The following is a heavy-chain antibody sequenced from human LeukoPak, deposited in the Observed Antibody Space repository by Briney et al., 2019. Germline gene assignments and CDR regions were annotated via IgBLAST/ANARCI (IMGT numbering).Heavy chain of an antibody. D-gene: IGHD3-10*01. V-gene: IGHV3-7*01. Sequence: HPGGSLRLSCAASGFTFTNYGMSWAPQAPGQGLECWSNGKPGGIVKCYVHDGGGRFFNSRDKERNVVHLQMNSLRAEDRAMYYCGRDWGVTSKPIDCWAQGTGVSVSS. CDR3: GRDWGVTSKPIDC. J-gene: IGHJ4*02. CDR2: GKPGGIVK. CDR1: GFTFTNYG.